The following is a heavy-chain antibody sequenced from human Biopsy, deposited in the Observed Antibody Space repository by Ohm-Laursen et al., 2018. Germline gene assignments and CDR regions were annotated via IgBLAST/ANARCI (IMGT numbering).Heavy chain of an antibody. V-gene: IGHV1-24*01. CDR3: AADINVWNVNY. CDR1: GYTLTELS. CDR2: FAPENGKT. D-gene: IGHD1-1*01. Sequence: ASVKVSCKVSGYTLTELSMHWVRQAPGRGLEWMGGFAPENGKTIYAQKFQGRVTMTEDTSTDTAYMELSSLRSEDTAVYYCAADINVWNVNYWGQGTQVTVSS. J-gene: IGHJ4*02.